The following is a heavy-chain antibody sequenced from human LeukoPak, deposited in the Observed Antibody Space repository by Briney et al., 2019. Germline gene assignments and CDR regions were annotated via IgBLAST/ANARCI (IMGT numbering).Heavy chain of an antibody. Sequence: GGSLRLFCAASGFSVSSNYMSWVRQAPGKGLEWVSVIYSDGTTKYADSVKGRFTISRDSSENTLYLQMNSLRAEDTAVYYCARDLRNFNPFDIWGQGTMVTVSS. CDR1: GFSVSSNY. J-gene: IGHJ3*02. CDR2: IYSDGTT. CDR3: ARDLRNFNPFDI. D-gene: IGHD3-9*01. V-gene: IGHV3-53*01.